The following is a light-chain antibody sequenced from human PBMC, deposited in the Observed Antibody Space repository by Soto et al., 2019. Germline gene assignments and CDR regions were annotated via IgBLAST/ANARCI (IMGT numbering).Light chain of an antibody. CDR1: SSDIGNY. J-gene: IGLJ3*02. Sequence: QSALTQPASVSGSPGQSITISCTRTSSDIGNYVSWYQQDPGKAPKLMIYEGSKRPSGVSNRFSGSKSGNTASLTISGLQAEDEADYYCCSYVGSSTLVFGGGTKVTVL. CDR2: EGS. CDR3: CSYVGSSTLV. V-gene: IGLV2-23*01.